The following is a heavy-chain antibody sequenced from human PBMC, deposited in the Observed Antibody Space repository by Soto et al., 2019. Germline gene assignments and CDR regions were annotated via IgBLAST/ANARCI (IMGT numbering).Heavy chain of an antibody. J-gene: IGHJ4*02. Sequence: GGSLSLSCAASGLIFSTYAMSWVRQAPGKGLEWVSGISGSGAGTNYADSVKGRFTISRDNSNNTLYLQMNSLRAEDTAVYYCAKYYFDISMGFLDYWGQGTLVTVSS. CDR1: GLIFSTYA. D-gene: IGHD3-22*01. CDR3: AKYYFDISMGFLDY. CDR2: ISGSGAGT. V-gene: IGHV3-23*01.